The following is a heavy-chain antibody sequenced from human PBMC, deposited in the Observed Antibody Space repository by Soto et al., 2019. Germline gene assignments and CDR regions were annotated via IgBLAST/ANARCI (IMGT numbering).Heavy chain of an antibody. D-gene: IGHD3-22*01. J-gene: IGHJ4*02. CDR1: GGSISSYY. Sequence: SETLSLTCTVSGGSISSYYWSWIRQPPGKGLGWIGYIYYSGSTNYNPSLKSRVTISVDTSKNQFSLKLSSVTAADTAVYYCARDRGSSGFDYWGQGTLVTVSS. V-gene: IGHV4-59*01. CDR3: ARDRGSSGFDY. CDR2: IYYSGST.